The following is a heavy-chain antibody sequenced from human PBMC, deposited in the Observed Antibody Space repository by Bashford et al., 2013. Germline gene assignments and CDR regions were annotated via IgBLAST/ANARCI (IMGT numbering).Heavy chain of an antibody. CDR3: ARERQVDFWSGYGVHQYYGMDV. J-gene: IGHJ6*02. D-gene: IGHD3-3*01. V-gene: IGHV3-48*03. CDR2: ITSSGTTT. Sequence: GSLRLSCAASGFTFSSYEMDWVRQAPGKGLEWVSYITSSGTTTYYADSVKGRFTISRDNAKNSLYLQMNSLTAEDTAVYYCARERQVDFWSGYGVHQYYGMDVWGQGTTVTVSS. CDR1: GFTFSSYE.